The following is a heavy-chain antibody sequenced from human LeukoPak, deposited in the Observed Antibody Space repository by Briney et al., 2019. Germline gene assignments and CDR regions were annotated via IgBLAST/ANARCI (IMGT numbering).Heavy chain of an antibody. CDR1: GYTFTGYY. D-gene: IGHD2-15*01. J-gene: IGHJ4*02. V-gene: IGHV1-2*02. CDR2: INPNSGGT. CDR3: ARGIYSYATPFDY. Sequence: ASVKVSRKASGYTFTGYYMHWVRQAPGQGLEWMGWINPNSGGTNYAQKFQGRFTVTRDTSITTAYMELSRLRSDDTAVYFCARGIYSYATPFDYWGQGTLVTVSS.